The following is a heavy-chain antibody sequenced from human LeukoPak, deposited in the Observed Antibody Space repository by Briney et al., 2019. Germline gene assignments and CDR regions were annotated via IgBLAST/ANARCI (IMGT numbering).Heavy chain of an antibody. J-gene: IGHJ4*02. D-gene: IGHD2-15*01. Sequence: GGSLRLSCAASGFTFSNYAMSWVRQAPGKGLEWVSIISGGGGSTYYADSVKGRFTISRDNSKNTLYLQMNSLRAEDTAVYYCAKDPGYCSGDSCSYFDYWGQGTLVTVSS. V-gene: IGHV3-23*01. CDR2: ISGGGGST. CDR1: GFTFSNYA. CDR3: AKDPGYCSGDSCSYFDY.